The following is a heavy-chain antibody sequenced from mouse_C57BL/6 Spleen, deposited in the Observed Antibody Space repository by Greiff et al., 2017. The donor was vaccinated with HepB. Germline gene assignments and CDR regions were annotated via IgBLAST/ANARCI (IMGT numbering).Heavy chain of an antibody. CDR3: ARSSYDYDSWFAY. D-gene: IGHD2-4*01. J-gene: IGHJ3*01. CDR2: IYPGDGDT. V-gene: IGHV1-80*01. CDR1: GYAFSSYW. Sequence: VQLVESGAELVKPGASVKISCKASGYAFSSYWMNWVKQRPGKGLEWIGQIYPGDGDTNYNGKFKGKATLTADKSSSTAYMQLSSLTSEDSAVYFCARSSYDYDSWFAYWGQGTLVTVSA.